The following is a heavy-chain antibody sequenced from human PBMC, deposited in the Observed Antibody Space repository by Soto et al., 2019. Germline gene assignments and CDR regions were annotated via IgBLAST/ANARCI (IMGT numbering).Heavy chain of an antibody. J-gene: IGHJ4*01. Sequence: SVTLSLTCTVSGGSISDYYWSWIRQPPGKGLEWIGYFSYGGNTYSNPSLKSRVTISVDTSNNQLSLKLRSVTAADTAVYYCARHDGFSSGWIFDYWGHGTLVTVSS. CDR1: GGSISDYY. CDR2: FSYGGNT. D-gene: IGHD6-19*01. CDR3: ARHDGFSSGWIFDY. V-gene: IGHV4-59*08.